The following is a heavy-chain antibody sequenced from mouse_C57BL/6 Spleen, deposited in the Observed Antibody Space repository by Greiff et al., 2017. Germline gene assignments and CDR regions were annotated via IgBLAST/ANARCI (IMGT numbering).Heavy chain of an antibody. V-gene: IGHV1-69*01. CDR3: ARGGSSGYYFDY. CDR2: IDPSDSYT. Sequence: VQLQQPGAELVMPGASVKLSCKASGYTFTSYWMHWVKQRPGQGLEWIGEIDPSDSYTNYNQKFKGKSTLTVDKSSSTAYMQLSSLTSEDSAVYYCARGGSSGYYFDYWGQGTTLTVSS. J-gene: IGHJ2*01. CDR1: GYTFTSYW. D-gene: IGHD3-2*02.